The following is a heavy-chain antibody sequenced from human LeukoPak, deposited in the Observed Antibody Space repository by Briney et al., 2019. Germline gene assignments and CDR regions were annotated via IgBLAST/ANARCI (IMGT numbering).Heavy chain of an antibody. D-gene: IGHD6-13*01. J-gene: IGHJ4*02. V-gene: IGHV3-21*01. CDR3: AREQIAAAGTIDY. Sequence: GGSLRLSRAASGFTFSSYSMNWVRQAPGKGLEWVSSISSSSSYIYYADSVKGRFTISRDNAKNSLYLQMNSLRAEDTAVYYCAREQIAAAGTIDYWGQGTLVTVSS. CDR1: GFTFSSYS. CDR2: ISSSSSYI.